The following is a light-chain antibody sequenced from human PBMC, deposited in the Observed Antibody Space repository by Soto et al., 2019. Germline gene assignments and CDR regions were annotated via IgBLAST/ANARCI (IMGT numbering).Light chain of an antibody. Sequence: EIVMTQSQATLSVSPGERATLSCRASQRVGTNLAWYQQKPGQAPRLVIYYTSTRATGIPARFSASGSGTEFTLTISSLQSEDCAVYYCQQYSHWLTTFGQGTKLEIK. J-gene: IGKJ2*01. CDR2: YTS. CDR3: QQYSHWLTT. V-gene: IGKV3-15*01. CDR1: QRVGTN.